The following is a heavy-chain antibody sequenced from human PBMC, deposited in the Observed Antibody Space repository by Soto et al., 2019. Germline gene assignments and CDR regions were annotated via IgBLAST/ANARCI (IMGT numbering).Heavy chain of an antibody. CDR3: ARGGLAARKGRWFDP. V-gene: IGHV4-59*01. Sequence: SETLSLTCTVSGDSISSYYWGWIRQPPGKGLEWIGYIHYSGSTNYNPSLKSRVTISVDTPKIQFSLKVNSMTAADTDVYYCARGGLAARKGRWFDPWGQGTLVTVSS. CDR2: IHYSGST. J-gene: IGHJ5*02. D-gene: IGHD6-6*01. CDR1: GDSISSYY.